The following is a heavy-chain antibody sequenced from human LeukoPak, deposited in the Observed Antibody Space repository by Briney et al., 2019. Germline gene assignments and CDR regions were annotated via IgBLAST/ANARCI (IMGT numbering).Heavy chain of an antibody. V-gene: IGHV1-69*04. CDR3: ARERRCSAGSCYAADLDS. J-gene: IGHJ4*02. CDR1: ADIFSSYA. Sequence: SVKVSCKTSADIFSSYAINWVRQAPGQGLELMGRIIPLTGVVNYGQKLQTRVTISADKSTSTAYMEVSSLRFEDTAVYFCARERRCSAGSCYAADLDSWGQGTLVTVSS. CDR2: IIPLTGVV. D-gene: IGHD2-15*01.